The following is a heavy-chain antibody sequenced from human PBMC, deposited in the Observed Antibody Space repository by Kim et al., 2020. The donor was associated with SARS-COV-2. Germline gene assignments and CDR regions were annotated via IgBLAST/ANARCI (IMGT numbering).Heavy chain of an antibody. J-gene: IGHJ2*01. Sequence: GGSLRLSCAASGFTFGNYWMGWVRQAPGKGLEWVANIKEDGGAKFYVESVKGRFTISRDNAQNSLYLQMNSLRADDTAVYSCATVSYRFFDFWGRGTLVT. CDR3: ATVSYRFFDF. V-gene: IGHV3-7*01. CDR2: IKEDGGAK. D-gene: IGHD5-12*01. CDR1: GFTFGNYW.